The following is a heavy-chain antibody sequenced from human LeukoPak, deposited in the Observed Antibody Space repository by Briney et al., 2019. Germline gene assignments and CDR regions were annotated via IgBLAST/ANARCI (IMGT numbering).Heavy chain of an antibody. J-gene: IGHJ6*02. Sequence: PSETLSLTCTVSGGSISSSSYYWGWIRQPPGKGLEWIGSIYYSGSTYYNPSLKSRVTISVDTSKNQFSLKLSSVTAADTAVYYCARDIVVVPAAPRGWYYYGMGVWGQGTTVTVSS. CDR1: GGSISSSSYY. D-gene: IGHD2-2*01. CDR2: IYYSGST. CDR3: ARDIVVVPAAPRGWYYYGMGV. V-gene: IGHV4-39*02.